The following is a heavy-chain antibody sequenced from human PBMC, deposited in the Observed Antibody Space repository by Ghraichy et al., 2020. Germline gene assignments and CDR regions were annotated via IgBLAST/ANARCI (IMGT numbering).Heavy chain of an antibody. J-gene: IGHJ4*02. V-gene: IGHV3-48*01. CDR2: ISSSSSTI. CDR1: GFTFSSYS. Sequence: GGSLRLSCAASGFTFSSYSMNWVRQAPGKGLEWVSYISSSSSTIYSADSVKGRFTISRDNAKNSLYLQMNSLRGEETAVYYCARATWIQLWLLDYWGQGTLVTVSS. CDR3: ARATWIQLWLLDY. D-gene: IGHD5-18*01.